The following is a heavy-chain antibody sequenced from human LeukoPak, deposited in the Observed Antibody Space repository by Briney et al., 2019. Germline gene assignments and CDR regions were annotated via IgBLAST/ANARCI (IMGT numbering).Heavy chain of an antibody. J-gene: IGHJ4*02. CDR2: IYYSGST. V-gene: IGHV4-59*01. D-gene: IGHD6-13*01. Sequence: PSETLSLTCSVSGGSISSYYWTWIRQPPGKGLEWIGYIYYSGSTDYNPSLESRVTISVDTSKNQFSLNLTSVTAVDTAVYYCARASYSSSWYYFDYWGQGTLVTVSS. CDR1: GGSISSYY. CDR3: ARASYSSSWYYFDY.